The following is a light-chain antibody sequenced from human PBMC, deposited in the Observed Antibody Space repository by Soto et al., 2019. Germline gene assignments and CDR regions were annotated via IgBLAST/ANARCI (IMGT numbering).Light chain of an antibody. CDR3: QQYVSSPWT. CDR2: GAS. J-gene: IGKJ1*01. Sequence: EIVLTQSPGTLSLSPGERATLSCRASQSVSSSYLAWYQQKPGQAPRLLIYGASSRATGIPERFSGSGSGTDFTLTISRLEPEDFAVYYCQQYVSSPWTFGQGTKVEIE. V-gene: IGKV3-20*01. CDR1: QSVSSSY.